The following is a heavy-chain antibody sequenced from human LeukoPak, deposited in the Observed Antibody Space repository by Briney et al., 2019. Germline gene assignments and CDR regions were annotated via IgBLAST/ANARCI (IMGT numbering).Heavy chain of an antibody. CDR2: IYYSGST. CDR1: GGSISSYY. D-gene: IGHD3-22*01. CDR3: ARHESDCYDSSGYYSRPFDY. J-gene: IGHJ4*02. Sequence: SETLSLTCTVSGGSISSYYWSWIRQPPGKGLEWIGDIYYSGSTNYNPSLKSRVTISVDTSKNQFSLKLSSVTAADTAVYYCARHESDCYDSSGYYSRPFDYWGQGTLVTVSS. V-gene: IGHV4-59*08.